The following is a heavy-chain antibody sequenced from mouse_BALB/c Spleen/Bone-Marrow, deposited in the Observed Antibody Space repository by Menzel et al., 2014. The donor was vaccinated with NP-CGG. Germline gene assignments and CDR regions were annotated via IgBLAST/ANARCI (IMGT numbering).Heavy chain of an antibody. CDR1: GFAFTSYW. J-gene: IGHJ2*01. V-gene: IGHV1-69*02. D-gene: IGHD1-1*01. CDR2: IYPSDSYT. CDR3: TRSYGSSYEYYFDY. Sequence: QVHLQQSGAELVRPGASVKLSCKASGFAFTSYWINWVKLRPGQGLEWIGNIYPSDSYTNYNQKFKDKATLTVDKSSSTAYMQLSSPTSEDSAVYYCTRSYGSSYEYYFDYWGQGTTLTVSS.